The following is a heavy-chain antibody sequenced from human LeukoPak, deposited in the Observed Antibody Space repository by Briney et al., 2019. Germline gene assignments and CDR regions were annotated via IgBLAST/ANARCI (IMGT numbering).Heavy chain of an antibody. V-gene: IGHV4-34*01. CDR1: GGSFSGSY. J-gene: IGHJ4*02. CDR2: INLSGST. D-gene: IGHD3-3*01. CDR3: ARVSISLFGVVTAHFDS. Sequence: PSETLSLTCGVSGGSFSGSYWGWIRQPPGKGLEWIGEINLSGSTDYNSSLTSRVTISLDTSKNQFSLNLRSVTTADTAVYYCARVSISLFGVVTAHFDSWGQGTLVAVSS.